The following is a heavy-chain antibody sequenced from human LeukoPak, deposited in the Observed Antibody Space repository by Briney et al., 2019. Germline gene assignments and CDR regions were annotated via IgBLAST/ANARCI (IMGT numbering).Heavy chain of an antibody. CDR1: GYTFTSYG. Sequence: ASVTVSCTASGYTFTSYGISWVRQAPGQGLEWMGWISAYNGNTNYAQKLQGRVTITTDTSTSTAYMELRSLRSDDTAVYYCARDRKYYVSSVHFDYWGQGTLVTVSS. CDR2: ISAYNGNT. V-gene: IGHV1-18*01. D-gene: IGHD3-22*01. CDR3: ARDRKYYVSSVHFDY. J-gene: IGHJ4*02.